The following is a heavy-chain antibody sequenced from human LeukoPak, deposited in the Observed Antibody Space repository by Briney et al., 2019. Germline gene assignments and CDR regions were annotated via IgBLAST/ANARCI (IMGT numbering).Heavy chain of an antibody. Sequence: GGSLRLSCAASGFTVSSNYMSWVRQAPGKGLEWVSAISGSGGSTYYADSVKGRFTISRDNSKNTLYLQMNSLRAEDTAVYYCASVMTTVTPFDYWGQGTLVTVSS. D-gene: IGHD4-17*01. J-gene: IGHJ4*02. CDR1: GFTVSSNY. CDR3: ASVMTTVTPFDY. CDR2: ISGSGGST. V-gene: IGHV3-23*01.